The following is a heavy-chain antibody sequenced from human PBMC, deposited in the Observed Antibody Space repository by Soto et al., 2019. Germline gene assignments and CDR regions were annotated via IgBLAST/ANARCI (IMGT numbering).Heavy chain of an antibody. V-gene: IGHV4-38-2*02. CDR1: GFPISSTYS. CDR2: ISHSGTT. Sequence: PSATLSLTCLVSGFPISSTYSWGWIRQPPGKGLGWIGSISHSGTTYYSPSLTSRVSISVDTSKNQVSLKLTSVTAADTAVYFCARVTMVIRDSDHFGVDVWGHGTTVTVSS. CDR3: ARVTMVIRDSDHFGVDV. J-gene: IGHJ6*02. D-gene: IGHD4-17*01.